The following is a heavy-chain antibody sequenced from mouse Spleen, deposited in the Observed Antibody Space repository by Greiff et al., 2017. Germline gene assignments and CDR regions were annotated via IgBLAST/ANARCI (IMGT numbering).Heavy chain of an antibody. CDR3: ARGDYGNSFDY. J-gene: IGHJ2*01. D-gene: IGHD2-1*01. CDR2: INPSTGYT. V-gene: IGHV1-7*01. CDR1: GYTFTNYW. Sequence: QVQLKQSGAELAKPGASVKMSCKASGYTFTNYWMHWVKQRPGQGLEWIGYINPSTGYTEYNQKFKDKATLTADKSSSTAYMQLSSLTSEDSAVYYCARGDYGNSFDYWGQGTTLTVSS.